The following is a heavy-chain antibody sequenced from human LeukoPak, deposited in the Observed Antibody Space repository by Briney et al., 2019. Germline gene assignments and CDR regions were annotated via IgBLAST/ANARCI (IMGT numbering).Heavy chain of an antibody. V-gene: IGHV3-21*01. Sequence: GGSLRLSRAASGFTFSSYSMNWVRQAPGKGLEWVSSISSSSSYIYYADSVKGRFTISRDNAKNSLYLQMNSLRAEDTAVYYCASNDILTGFAVRANDAFDIWGQGTMVTVSS. D-gene: IGHD3-9*01. CDR1: GFTFSSYS. CDR2: ISSSSSYI. J-gene: IGHJ3*02. CDR3: ASNDILTGFAVRANDAFDI.